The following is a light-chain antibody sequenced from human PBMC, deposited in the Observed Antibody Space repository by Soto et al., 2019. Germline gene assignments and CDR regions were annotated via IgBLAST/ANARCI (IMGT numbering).Light chain of an antibody. CDR1: QGVSID. CDR3: QQLNSYPRT. CDR2: AVS. J-gene: IGKJ1*01. V-gene: IGKV1-9*01. Sequence: DIQLTQSPSFLYASVGDRVSITCRASQGVSIDLAWYQQNPGKAPKLLIYAVSTLQSGVPSRFSGSGSGTEFTLTNSGLQPEDFATDYCQQLNSYPRTFGQGTKVEIK.